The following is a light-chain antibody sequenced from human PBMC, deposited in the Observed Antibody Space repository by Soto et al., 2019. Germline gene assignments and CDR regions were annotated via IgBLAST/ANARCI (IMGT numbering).Light chain of an antibody. J-gene: IGKJ5*01. Sequence: EIVLTQPPATLSLSPGERATLSCRASQSVSSYLAWYQQKPGQAPRLLIYDASNRATGIPARFSGSGSGTDFTLTISSLEPEDFAVYYCQQYGSSPLITFGQGTRLEIK. V-gene: IGKV3-11*01. CDR2: DAS. CDR1: QSVSSY. CDR3: QQYGSSPLIT.